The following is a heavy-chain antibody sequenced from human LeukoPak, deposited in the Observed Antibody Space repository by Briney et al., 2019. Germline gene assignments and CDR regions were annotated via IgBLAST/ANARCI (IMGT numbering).Heavy chain of an antibody. Sequence: PSETLSLTCTVSGGSISSYYWSWIRRPAGKGLEWIGRIYTSGSTNYNPSLKSRVTMSVDTSKNQFSLKLSSVTAADTAVYYCARGIAVAGPYYYYYMDVWGKGTTVTVSS. J-gene: IGHJ6*03. D-gene: IGHD6-19*01. CDR3: ARGIAVAGPYYYYYMDV. CDR2: IYTSGST. CDR1: GGSISSYY. V-gene: IGHV4-4*07.